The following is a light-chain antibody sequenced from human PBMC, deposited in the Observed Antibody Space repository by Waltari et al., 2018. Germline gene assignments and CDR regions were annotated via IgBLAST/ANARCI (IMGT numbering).Light chain of an antibody. CDR3: SSYAGSNNVV. V-gene: IGLV2-8*01. CDR2: EVN. Sequence: QSALTQPPSASGSPGQPVTISCTGTNSDVGGHDYVPWYQQHPGKAPKLLIFEVNRRPSGVPDRFSGSKSGNTASLTVSGLQAEDEADYYCSSYAGSNNVVFGGGTELTVL. CDR1: NSDVGGHDY. J-gene: IGLJ3*02.